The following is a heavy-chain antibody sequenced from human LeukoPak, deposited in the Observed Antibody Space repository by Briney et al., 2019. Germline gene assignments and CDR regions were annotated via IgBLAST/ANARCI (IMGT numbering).Heavy chain of an antibody. CDR1: GYTLTELS. J-gene: IGHJ1*01. Sequence: ASVKVSCKVSGYTLTELSMHWVPQAPGKGLEWMGGFDPEDGETIYAQKFQGRVTMPEDTSTDTAYMELSSLRSEDAAVYYCATYYDPLFQHWGRGTLVTVSS. V-gene: IGHV1-24*01. CDR2: FDPEDGET. CDR3: ATYYDPLFQH. D-gene: IGHD3-22*01.